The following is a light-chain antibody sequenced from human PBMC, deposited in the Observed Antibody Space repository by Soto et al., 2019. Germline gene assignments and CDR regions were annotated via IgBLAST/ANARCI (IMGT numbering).Light chain of an antibody. CDR2: DAS. V-gene: IGKV3-11*01. Sequence: EIVVTQYPATLSLSPGERATLSCRASQCVSSYLAWYQQKPGQAPRLLSYDASNRATGIPARFSGSGSGTDVPLTISSLEPEDFAVYYCQQRMNGPPSFGQGTKVQIK. CDR3: QQRMNGPPS. J-gene: IGKJ1*01. CDR1: QCVSSY.